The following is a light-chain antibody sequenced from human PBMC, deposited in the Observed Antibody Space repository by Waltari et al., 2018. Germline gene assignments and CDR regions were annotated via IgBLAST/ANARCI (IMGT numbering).Light chain of an antibody. J-gene: IGKJ4*01. V-gene: IGKV1-9*01. CDR2: AAS. CDR3: QQLNSYPLT. Sequence: DIQLTQSPSFLSASVGDRVTITCRASQGIRDYLAWFQQKAGKAPKLLIYAASTLRSGVPSRFSGSGSGTEFTLTISSLQPEDFATYYCQQLNSYPLTFGGGTKVEIK. CDR1: QGIRDY.